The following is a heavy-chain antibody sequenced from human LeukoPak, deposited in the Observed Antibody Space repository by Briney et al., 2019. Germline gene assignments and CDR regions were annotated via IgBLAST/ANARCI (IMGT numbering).Heavy chain of an antibody. D-gene: IGHD3-9*01. CDR3: ARVSPAIFSGPDWFDP. CDR1: GYTFTSYG. J-gene: IGHJ5*02. Sequence: ASVKVSCKASGYTFTSYGISWVRQAPGQGLEWMGWISAYNGNTNYAQKLQGRVTMTTDTSTSTAYMELSSLRSEDTAVYYCARVSPAIFSGPDWFDPWGQGTLVTVSS. V-gene: IGHV1-18*01. CDR2: ISAYNGNT.